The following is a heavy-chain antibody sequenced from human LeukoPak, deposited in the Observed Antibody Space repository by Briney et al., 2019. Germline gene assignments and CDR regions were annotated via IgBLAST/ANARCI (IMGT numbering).Heavy chain of an antibody. J-gene: IGHJ6*02. V-gene: IGHV3-7*04. Sequence: GSLRLSCAASGFTFSSYWMSWVRQARGEGLEWVANIKQDGSEKYYVDSVKGRFTISRDNAKNSLYLQMNSLRAEDTAVYYCAGGSYDILTGYSLGMDVWGQGTTVTVSS. CDR2: IKQDGSEK. D-gene: IGHD3-9*01. CDR3: AGGSYDILTGYSLGMDV. CDR1: GFTFSSYW.